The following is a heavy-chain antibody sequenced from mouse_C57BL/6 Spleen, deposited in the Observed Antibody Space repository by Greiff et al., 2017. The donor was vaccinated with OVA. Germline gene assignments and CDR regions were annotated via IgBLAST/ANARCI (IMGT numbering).Heavy chain of an antibody. Sequence: VQLQQSGPELVKPGASVKISCKASGYTFTDSYINWVKQRPGQGLEWIGWIFPGSGSTYYNEKFKGKATLTVDKSSSTAYMLRSSLTSEDSAVYFCARGGYGSSYHWYFDVWGTGTTVTVSS. CDR2: IFPGSGST. J-gene: IGHJ1*03. D-gene: IGHD1-1*01. V-gene: IGHV1-75*01. CDR3: ARGGYGSSYHWYFDV. CDR1: GYTFTDSY.